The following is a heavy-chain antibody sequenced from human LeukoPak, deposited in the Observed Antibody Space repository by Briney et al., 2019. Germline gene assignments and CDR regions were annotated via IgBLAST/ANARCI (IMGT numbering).Heavy chain of an antibody. CDR2: ISNDGNNK. V-gene: IGHV3-30*18. J-gene: IGHJ4*02. CDR3: AKAGYSSSWYVDY. Sequence: GGSLRLSCAASGFTFSSYGMHWVRQAPGKGLEWVAVISNDGNNKYYADSVKGRFTISRDNSKNTLYLQMNSLRAEDTAVYYCAKAGYSSSWYVDYWGQGTLVLVSS. D-gene: IGHD6-13*01. CDR1: GFTFSSYG.